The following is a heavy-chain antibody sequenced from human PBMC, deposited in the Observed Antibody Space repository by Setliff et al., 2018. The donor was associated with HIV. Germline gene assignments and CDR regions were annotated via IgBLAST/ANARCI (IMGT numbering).Heavy chain of an antibody. J-gene: IGHJ4*02. D-gene: IGHD5-18*01. V-gene: IGHV5-51*01. CDR1: GYSFSNYW. Sequence: PGESLKISCKGSGYSFSNYWIGWVRHMPGKGLEWMAIIYPSDSDTRYSPSFQGQVTISADKSISTAYLQRSSLKASDTAMYYCARHVTAMLPADYWGQGTLVTVSS. CDR2: IYPSDSDT. CDR3: ARHVTAMLPADY.